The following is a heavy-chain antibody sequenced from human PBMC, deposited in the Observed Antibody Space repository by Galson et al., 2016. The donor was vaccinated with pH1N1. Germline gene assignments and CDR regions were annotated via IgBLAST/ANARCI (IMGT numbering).Heavy chain of an antibody. CDR3: ARDVGGEVDFAFAI. V-gene: IGHV3-11*04. Sequence: LRLSCAASGFTFSDYYMSWIRRAPGKGLEWVSYLSSSGSTIYYADSVKGRFTISRDNAKNSLYLQMNSLRAEDTAVYFCARDVGGEVDFAFAIWGQGTVVTVSS. D-gene: IGHD3/OR15-3a*01. CDR2: LSSSGSTI. CDR1: GFTFSDYY. J-gene: IGHJ3*02.